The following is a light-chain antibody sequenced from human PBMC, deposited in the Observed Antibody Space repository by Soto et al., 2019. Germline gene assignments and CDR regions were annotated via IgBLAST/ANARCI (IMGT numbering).Light chain of an antibody. CDR2: DTS. CDR3: LLSYSGGRV. CDR1: PGPVTRGRY. J-gene: IGLJ3*02. V-gene: IGLV7-46*01. Sequence: QAVVTQEPSLTVSPGGKVTLPCESSPGPVTRGRYPDWFQQKPGQAPRTLIYDTSLKYSWTPARFSGSLLRGKAALTLSGARPEDEADYYCLLSYSGGRVFGGGTKLTVL.